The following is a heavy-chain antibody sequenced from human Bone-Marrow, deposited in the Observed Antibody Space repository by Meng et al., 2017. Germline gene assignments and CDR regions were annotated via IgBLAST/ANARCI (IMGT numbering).Heavy chain of an antibody. CDR1: GYTFTSYY. V-gene: IGHV1-46*01. J-gene: IGHJ3*02. CDR3: ARTRLREYSSGWYEDDAFDI. D-gene: IGHD6-19*01. CDR2: INPSGGST. Sequence: ASVKVSCKASGYTFTSYYMHWVRQAPGQGLEWMGIINPSGGSTSYAQKFQGRVTMTRDTSTSTVYMELSSLRSEDTAVYYCARTRLREYSSGWYEDDAFDIWGQGTMVTVSS.